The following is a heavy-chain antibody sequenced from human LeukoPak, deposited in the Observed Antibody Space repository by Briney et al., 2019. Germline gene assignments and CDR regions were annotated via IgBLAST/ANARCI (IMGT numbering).Heavy chain of an antibody. V-gene: IGHV3-21*01. D-gene: IGHD3-10*01. CDR3: ARGHYGSGSYYSYYYYMDV. CDR2: ISSSSSYI. J-gene: IGHJ6*03. CDR1: GFTFSSYS. Sequence: GGSLRLSCAAPGFTFSSYSMNWVRQAPGKGLEWVSSISSSSSYIYYADSVKGRFTISRDNAKNSLYLQMNSLRAEDTAVYYCARGHYGSGSYYSYYYYMDVWGKGTTVTVSS.